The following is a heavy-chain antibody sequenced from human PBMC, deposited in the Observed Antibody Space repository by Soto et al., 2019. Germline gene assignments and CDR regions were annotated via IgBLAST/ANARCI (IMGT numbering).Heavy chain of an antibody. D-gene: IGHD3-16*02. CDR1: GFTLRNYW. V-gene: IGHV3-7*01. CDR2: IKEDGGGK. Sequence: LRLSCATSGFTLRNYWMFWVRQAPGKGLEWVANIKEDGGGKYFGDSVRGRFTVSRDNAKNSLYLQMNNLRAEDTAVYYCARDGYGYNSLDNWGQGTLVTVSS. CDR3: ARDGYGYNSLDN. J-gene: IGHJ4*02.